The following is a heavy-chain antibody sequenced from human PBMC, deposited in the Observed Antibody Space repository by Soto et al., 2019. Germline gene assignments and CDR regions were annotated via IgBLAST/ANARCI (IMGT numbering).Heavy chain of an antibody. CDR1: GYTFTSYG. CDR2: ISAYNGNT. J-gene: IGHJ4*02. D-gene: IGHD6-19*01. V-gene: IGHV1-18*01. Sequence: ASVKVSCKASGYTFTSYGISWVRQAPGQGLEWMGWISAYNGNTNYAQKLQGRVTMTTDTSTSTAYMELSSLRSEDTAVYYCARGSDLAVAGINDYWGQGTLVTVSS. CDR3: ARGSDLAVAGINDY.